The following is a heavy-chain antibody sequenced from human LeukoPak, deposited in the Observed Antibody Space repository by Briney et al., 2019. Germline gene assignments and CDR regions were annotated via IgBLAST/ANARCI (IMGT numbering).Heavy chain of an antibody. Sequence: ASVKVSCKASGYTFTSYGISWVRQAPGQGLEWMGWINPNSGGTNYAQKFQGRVTMTRDTSISTAYMELSRLRSDDTAVYYCARGNTLLVGPWEQHVAFDIWGQGTMATVSS. J-gene: IGHJ3*02. CDR3: ARGNTLLVGPWEQHVAFDI. D-gene: IGHD1-26*01. CDR1: GYTFTSYG. V-gene: IGHV1-2*02. CDR2: INPNSGGT.